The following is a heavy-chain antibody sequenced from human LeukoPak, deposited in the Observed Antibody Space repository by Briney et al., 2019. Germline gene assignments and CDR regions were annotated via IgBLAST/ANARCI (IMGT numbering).Heavy chain of an antibody. CDR1: GYTFTGYY. D-gene: IGHD2-15*01. CDR2: INPNSGGT. Sequence: ASVKVSCKACGYTFTGYYMHWVRQAPGQGLEWMGWINPNSGGTNYAQKFQGRVTMTRDTSISTAYMELSRLRSDDTAVYYCARSVEGYCRGGSCYYYSYYMDVWGKGTTVTVSS. J-gene: IGHJ6*03. CDR3: ARSVEGYCRGGSCYYYSYYMDV. V-gene: IGHV1-2*02.